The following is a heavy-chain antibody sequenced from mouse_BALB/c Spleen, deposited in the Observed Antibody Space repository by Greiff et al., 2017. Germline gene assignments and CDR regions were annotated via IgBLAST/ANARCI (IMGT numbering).Heavy chain of an antibody. CDR1: GYSFTSYY. D-gene: IGHD2-2*01. V-gene: IGHV1S135*01. CDR3: ARWLPYYFDY. J-gene: IGHJ2*01. CDR2: IDPFNGGT. Sequence: VQLQQSGPELMKPGASVKISCKASGYSFTSYYMHWVKQSHGKSLEWIGYIDPFNGGTSYNQKFKGKATLTVDKSSSTAYMHLSSLTSEDSAVYYCARWLPYYFDYWGQGTTLTVSS.